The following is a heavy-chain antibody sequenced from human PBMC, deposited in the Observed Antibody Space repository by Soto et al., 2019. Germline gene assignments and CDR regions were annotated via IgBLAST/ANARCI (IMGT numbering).Heavy chain of an antibody. CDR1: GFTFSSYA. V-gene: IGHV3-30-3*01. D-gene: IGHD2-15*01. CDR2: ISYDGSNK. CDR3: AEYCSGGSCY. J-gene: IGHJ4*02. Sequence: QVQLVESGGGVVQPGRSLRLSCAASGFTFSSYAMHWVRQAPGKGLEWVAVISYDGSNKYYADSVKGRFTISRDNSKNTLYLQMNSVRAEETAVYYCAEYCSGGSCYWGQGTLVTVSS.